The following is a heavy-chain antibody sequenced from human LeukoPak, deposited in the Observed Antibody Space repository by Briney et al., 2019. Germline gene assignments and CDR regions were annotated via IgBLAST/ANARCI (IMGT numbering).Heavy chain of an antibody. CDR1: GGSISSYY. CDR3: ARGMWYGSGSYYLYYCYYMDV. J-gene: IGHJ6*03. V-gene: IGHV4-59*01. Sequence: PSETLSLTCTVSGGSISSYYWSWIRQPPGKGLEWIGYIYYSGSTNYNPSLKSRVTISVDTSKNQFSLKLSSVTAADTAVYYCARGMWYGSGSYYLYYCYYMDVWGKGTTVTVSS. D-gene: IGHD3-10*01. CDR2: IYYSGST.